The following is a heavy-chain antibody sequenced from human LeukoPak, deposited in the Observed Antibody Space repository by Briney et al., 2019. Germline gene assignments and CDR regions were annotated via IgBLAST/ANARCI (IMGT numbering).Heavy chain of an antibody. J-gene: IGHJ4*02. CDR1: GGTFSSYA. CDR3: ARTGTTLDRSGWYLY. CDR2: IIPIFGTA. Sequence: SVKVSCKASGGTFSSYAISWVRQAPGQGLEWMGGIIPIFGTANYAQKFQGRVTITADESTSTAYMELSSLRSEDTAVYYCARTGTTLDRSGWYLYWGQGTLVTVSS. D-gene: IGHD6-19*01. V-gene: IGHV1-69*13.